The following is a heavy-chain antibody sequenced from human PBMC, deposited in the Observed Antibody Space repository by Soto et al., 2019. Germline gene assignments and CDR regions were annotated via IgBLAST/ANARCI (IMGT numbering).Heavy chain of an antibody. J-gene: IGHJ6*03. CDR3: AKDLHSFSFYYYYYMDV. CDR2: ISGSGGST. Sequence: GSLRLSCAASGFTFSSYAMSWVRQAPGKGLEWVSAISGSGGSTYYADSVKGRFTISRDNSKNTLYLQMNSLRAEDTAVYYCAKDLHSFSFYYYYYMDVWGKGTTVTVSS. V-gene: IGHV3-23*01. CDR1: GFTFSSYA. D-gene: IGHD2-15*01.